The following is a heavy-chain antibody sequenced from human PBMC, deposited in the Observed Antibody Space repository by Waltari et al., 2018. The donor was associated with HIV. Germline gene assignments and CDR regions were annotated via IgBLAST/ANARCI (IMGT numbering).Heavy chain of an antibody. CDR1: GFTLSSDW. CDR2: ISSDGTTT. J-gene: IGHJ4*02. D-gene: IGHD1-20*01. V-gene: IGHV3-74*01. Sequence: EVQLVESGGGLVQPGGSLRPTCAGSGFTLSSDWIQSVRQAPGKGLVWVSRISSDGTTTSYTDSVKGRFTISRDNAKNTLYLQMNSLRAEDTAVYYCTRDLARYNWNDIPLDYWGQGALVTVSS. CDR3: TRDLARYNWNDIPLDY.